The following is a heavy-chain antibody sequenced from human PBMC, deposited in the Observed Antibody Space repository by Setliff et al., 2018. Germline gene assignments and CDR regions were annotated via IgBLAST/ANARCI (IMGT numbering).Heavy chain of an antibody. Sequence: GGSLRLSCAASGFTFSSYWMSWVRQTPGKGLEWVSAISGNGGSTYYTDSVKGRFTISRDNSKNTLDLQMNSLRADDTAVYYCARSAANGGHDPFDIWGQGTMVTVSS. V-gene: IGHV3-23*01. CDR2: ISGNGGST. D-gene: IGHD2-8*01. J-gene: IGHJ3*02. CDR1: GFTFSSYW. CDR3: ARSAANGGHDPFDI.